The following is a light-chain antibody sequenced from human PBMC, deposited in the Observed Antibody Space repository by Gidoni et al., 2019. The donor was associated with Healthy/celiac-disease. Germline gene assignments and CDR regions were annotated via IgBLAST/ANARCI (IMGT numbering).Light chain of an antibody. V-gene: IGKV3-11*01. CDR3: QQRSNWPPS. CDR2: DAS. J-gene: IGKJ3*01. Sequence: ETVLTQSPATLSLSPGERATLSCRASQSVSSHLAWYQHKPGQAPRLLIYDASSRATGIPARFSGSGSGTDFTLTISSLEPEDFAVYYCQQRSNWPPSFGPGTKVDIK. CDR1: QSVSSH.